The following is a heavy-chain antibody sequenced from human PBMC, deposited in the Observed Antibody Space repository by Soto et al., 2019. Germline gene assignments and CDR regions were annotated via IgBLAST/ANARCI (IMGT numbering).Heavy chain of an antibody. CDR1: GFTFSSYE. CDR3: ARDQGDISTGYYNYYFDY. J-gene: IGHJ4*02. D-gene: IGHD3-9*01. CDR2: ISSSGSTI. V-gene: IGHV3-48*03. Sequence: GGSLRLSCAASGFTFSSYEMNWVRQAPGKGLEWVSYISSSGSTIYYADSVKGRFTISRDNAKNSLYLQMNSLRAEDTAVYYCARDQGDISTGYYNYYFDYWGQGTLVTVSS.